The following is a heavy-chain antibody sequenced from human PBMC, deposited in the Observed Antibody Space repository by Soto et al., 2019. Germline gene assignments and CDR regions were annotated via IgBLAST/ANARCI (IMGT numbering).Heavy chain of an antibody. Sequence: GASVKVSCKASGFTFTSSAVQWVRQARGQRLEWIGWIVVGSGNTNYAQKFQERVTITRDMSTSTAYMELSSLRSEDTAVYYCAADLRKGGSSWYDNWFDPWGQGTLDTVSS. V-gene: IGHV1-58*01. CDR1: GFTFTSSA. CDR2: IVVGSGNT. D-gene: IGHD6-13*01. J-gene: IGHJ5*02. CDR3: AADLRKGGSSWYDNWFDP.